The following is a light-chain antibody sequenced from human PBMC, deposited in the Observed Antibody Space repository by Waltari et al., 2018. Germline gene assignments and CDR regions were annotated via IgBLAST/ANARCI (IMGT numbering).Light chain of an antibody. CDR1: NLADKY. CDR3: HVWDSTTVV. Sequence: SYELTQPPSVSVSPGQTASITCSGDNLADKYVCWYQQRPGQSPLLVIYQDTKRPSGIPARFSGSTSVNTATLTISGTQTLDEADYYCHVWDSTTVVFGGGTKLTVL. CDR2: QDT. J-gene: IGLJ2*01. V-gene: IGLV3-1*01.